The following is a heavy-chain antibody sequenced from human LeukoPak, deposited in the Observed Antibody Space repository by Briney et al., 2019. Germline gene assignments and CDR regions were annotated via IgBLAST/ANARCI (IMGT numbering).Heavy chain of an antibody. CDR2: IYTSGRT. Sequence: SETLSLTCTVSVGSISIYYWRWIRHRVLEGGNWVGRIYTSGRTNYNPSLTSRVTMSVDTSNNQFSLKLSSVTAADTAVYYCARSVWFGELFLDYWGQGTLVTVSS. J-gene: IGHJ4*02. D-gene: IGHD3-10*01. CDR3: ARSVWFGELFLDY. CDR1: VGSISIYY. V-gene: IGHV4-4*07.